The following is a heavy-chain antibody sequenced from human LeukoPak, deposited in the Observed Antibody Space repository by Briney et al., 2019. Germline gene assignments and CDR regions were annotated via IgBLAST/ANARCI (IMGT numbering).Heavy chain of an antibody. CDR1: GYTFTNYG. D-gene: IGHD3-22*01. V-gene: IGHV1-18*01. J-gene: IGHJ4*02. CDR3: ARDKEDYDSSRTYDY. Sequence: ASVKVSCKASGYTFTNYGISWVRQAPGQGLEWMGWISAYKGNTNYAQKLQGRVTMTTDTSTSTAYMELRSLRSDDTAVYYCARDKEDYDSSRTYDYWGQGTLVTVSS. CDR2: ISAYKGNT.